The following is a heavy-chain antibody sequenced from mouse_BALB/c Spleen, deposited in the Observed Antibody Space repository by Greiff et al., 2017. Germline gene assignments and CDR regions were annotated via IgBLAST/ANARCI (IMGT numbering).Heavy chain of an antibody. Sequence: VQRVESGPGLVQPSQTLSITCTVSGFSLTSYGVHWVRQSPGKGLEWLGVMWSGGSTDYNAAFISRLSISKDNAKSHVFFKMNSLQATDTAIYYGARNKEYGNYERGYYAMDYWGQGTSVTVSS. D-gene: IGHD2-10*02. CDR1: GFSLTSYG. CDR2: MWSGGST. V-gene: IGHV2-2*02. CDR3: ARNKEYGNYERGYYAMDY. J-gene: IGHJ4*01.